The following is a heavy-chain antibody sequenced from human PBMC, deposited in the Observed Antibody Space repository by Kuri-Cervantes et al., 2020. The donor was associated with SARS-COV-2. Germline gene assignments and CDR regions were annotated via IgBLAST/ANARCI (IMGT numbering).Heavy chain of an antibody. CDR1: GFTFSSYW. CDR2: INSDGSST. J-gene: IGHJ3*02. Sequence: GGSLRLSCAASGFTFSSYWMHWVRQAPGKGLVWVSRINSDGSSTSYADSVKGRFTISRDNAKNTLYLQMNSLRAEDTAVYYCAKDSGYYDSSGYPLDAFDIWGQGTMVTVSS. D-gene: IGHD3-22*01. V-gene: IGHV3-74*01. CDR3: AKDSGYYDSSGYPLDAFDI.